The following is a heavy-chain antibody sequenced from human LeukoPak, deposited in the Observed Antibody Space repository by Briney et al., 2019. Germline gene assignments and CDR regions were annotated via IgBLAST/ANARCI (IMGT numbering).Heavy chain of an antibody. CDR3: AKNGQSGFSFDP. V-gene: IGHV4-4*08. CDR1: GGSISSYY. D-gene: IGHD3-3*01. J-gene: IGHJ5*02. Sequence: PSETLSLTCTVSGGSISSYYWSWIRQPPGKGLEWIGYIYTSGSTNYNPSLKSRVTISIDTSKNQFSLKLNSVTAADTAVYYCAKNGQSGFSFDPWGQGTLVTVSS. CDR2: IYTSGST.